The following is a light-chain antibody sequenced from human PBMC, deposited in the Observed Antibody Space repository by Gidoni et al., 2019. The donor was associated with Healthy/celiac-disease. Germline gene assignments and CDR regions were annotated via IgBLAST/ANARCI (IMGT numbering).Light chain of an antibody. J-gene: IGLJ2*01. CDR1: KLGDKY. CDR2: QDS. CDR3: QAWDSSTVV. V-gene: IGLV3-1*01. Sequence: SYELTQPPSVSVSPGQTASITCSGDKLGDKYACWYQQKPGQSPVLVIYQDSKRPSVIPERFSGSNSGNTATLTISGTQAMDEAVYYCQAWDSSTVVFGGGTKLTVL.